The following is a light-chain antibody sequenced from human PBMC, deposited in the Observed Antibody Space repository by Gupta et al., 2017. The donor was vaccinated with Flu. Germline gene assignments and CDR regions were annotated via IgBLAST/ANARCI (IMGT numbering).Light chain of an antibody. CDR1: SSDVGDSDY. CDR3: ASYVSGATWV. V-gene: IGLV2-14*01. J-gene: IGLJ3*02. Sequence: QSALTQPASVSGSPGQSITISCTGTSSDVGDSDYVSWYQQHPGKAPSLILFEVSNRPSGLSTRFSGSKSANTASLTISGLQPEDEADYYCASYVSGATWVFGGRTKLTVL. CDR2: EVS.